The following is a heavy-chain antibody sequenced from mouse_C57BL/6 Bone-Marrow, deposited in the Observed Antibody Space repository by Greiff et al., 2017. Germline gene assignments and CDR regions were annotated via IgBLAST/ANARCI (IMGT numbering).Heavy chain of an antibody. CDR3: AREGRCSSWGFAY. D-gene: IGHD1-1*01. V-gene: IGHV1-81*01. Sequence: VQLQQSGAELARPGASVKLSCKASGYTFTSYGISWVKQRTGQGLEWIGEIYPRSGNTYYNEKFKGKATLTADKSSSTAYMELRSLTSEDSAVYFCAREGRCSSWGFAYWGQGTLVTVSA. CDR2: IYPRSGNT. CDR1: GYTFTSYG. J-gene: IGHJ3*01.